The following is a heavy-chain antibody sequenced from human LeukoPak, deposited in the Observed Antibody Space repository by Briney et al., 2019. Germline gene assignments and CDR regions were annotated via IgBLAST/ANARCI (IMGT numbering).Heavy chain of an antibody. Sequence: SETLSLTCSVSGGSINSGYWSWIRQPPGKGLEWIGYIHYSGSTNYNPSLNSRVSISIDTSKNQFSLRLSSVTAADTAVYYCAKQRGDRVAYWGQGTLVTVSS. D-gene: IGHD4-17*01. CDR2: IHYSGST. J-gene: IGHJ4*02. V-gene: IGHV4-59*08. CDR1: GGSINSGY. CDR3: AKQRGDRVAY.